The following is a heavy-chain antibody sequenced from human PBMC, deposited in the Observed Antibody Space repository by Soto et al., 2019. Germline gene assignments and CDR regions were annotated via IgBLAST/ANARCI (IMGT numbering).Heavy chain of an antibody. D-gene: IGHD6-6*01. Sequence: PVESLQISCKGSGYSFTSYWIGWVRQMPGKGLEWMGIIYPGDSDTRYSPSFQGQVTISADKSISTAYLQWSSLKASDTAMYYCARLGISSLNYHSSYGTDVCGQGTVVTVA. CDR2: IYPGDSDT. CDR3: ARLGISSLNYHSSYGTDV. CDR1: GYSFTSYW. J-gene: IGHJ6*02. V-gene: IGHV5-51*03.